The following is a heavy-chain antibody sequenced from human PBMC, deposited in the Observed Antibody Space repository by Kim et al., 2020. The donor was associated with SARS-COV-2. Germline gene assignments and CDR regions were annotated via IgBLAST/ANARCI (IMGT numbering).Heavy chain of an antibody. CDR1: GYSFTSYW. V-gene: IGHV5-51*01. J-gene: IGHJ6*01. CDR3: ARQGEYDYGWGSYRTSYYYCGMDV. CDR2: IYPGDSDT. Sequence: GESLKISCKGSGYSFTSYWIGWVRQMPGKGLEWMGIIYPGDSDTRYSPSFQGQVTISADKSISTAYLQWSSLKASDTAMYYCARQGEYDYGWGSYRTSYYYCGMDVWRQRTTVTVSS. D-gene: IGHD3-16*02.